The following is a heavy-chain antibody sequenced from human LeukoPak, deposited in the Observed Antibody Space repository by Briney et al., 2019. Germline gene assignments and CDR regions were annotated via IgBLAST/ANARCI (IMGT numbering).Heavy chain of an antibody. V-gene: IGHV3-48*02. CDR3: ARSHGYFDY. CDR2: ISSGSTTI. J-gene: IGHJ4*02. CDR1: GFTFNVYN. Sequence: PGGSLRLSWAASGFTFNVYNMNWVRQAPGKGLEWVSYISSGSTTIYYADSVKGRFTVSRDTAKNSLYLQMNSLRDEDTAVYYCARSHGYFDYWGQGTLVTVTS.